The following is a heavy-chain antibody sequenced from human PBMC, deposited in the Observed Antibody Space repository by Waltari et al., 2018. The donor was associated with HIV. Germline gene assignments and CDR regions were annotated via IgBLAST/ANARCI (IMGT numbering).Heavy chain of an antibody. Sequence: QLHLQESGPGLVQPPETLSLTCTVSGGSIRSSSHYWGWVRQAPGKGLEGIGSLYYTGTTHYNPSLKSRVSMSVDTSNNQFSLNLDSVTAADTALYYCARLSETGGITFGSAFDIWGQGTMVTASS. CDR3: ARLSETGGITFGSAFDI. V-gene: IGHV4-39*01. CDR2: LYYTGTT. D-gene: IGHD2-8*02. J-gene: IGHJ3*02. CDR1: GGSIRSSSHY.